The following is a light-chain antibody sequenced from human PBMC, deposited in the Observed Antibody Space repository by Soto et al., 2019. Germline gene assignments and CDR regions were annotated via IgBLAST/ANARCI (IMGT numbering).Light chain of an antibody. V-gene: IGLV2-23*01. CDR1: SSDVVNDLL. CDR2: EGT. J-gene: IGLJ3*02. CDR3: CSYARGRRA. Sequence: QSALTQPASVSGSPGQSITISCTGTSSDVVNDLLVSWYQQQPGKAPKLMIYEGTKRPAGVSDRFSGSKSGNTASLTISGLQAEDEADYYCCSYARGRRACGGGTKRTVL.